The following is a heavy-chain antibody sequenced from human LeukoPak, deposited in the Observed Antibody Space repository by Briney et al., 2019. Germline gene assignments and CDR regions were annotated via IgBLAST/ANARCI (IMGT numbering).Heavy chain of an antibody. CDR2: IWYDGSNE. V-gene: IGHV3-33*01. D-gene: IGHD6-6*01. CDR1: GFTFRNHG. J-gene: IGHJ4*02. Sequence: PGTSLRLSCAASGFTFRNHGMHWVRQAPGKGLEWVAVIWYDGSNEYYADSVKGRLTISRDNSKNTLYLQMNSLRVEDTAVYYCARDIAARRFDYWGQGTLVTVSS. CDR3: ARDIAARRFDY.